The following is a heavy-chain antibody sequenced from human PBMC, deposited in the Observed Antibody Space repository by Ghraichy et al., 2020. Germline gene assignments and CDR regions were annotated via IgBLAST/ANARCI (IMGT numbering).Heavy chain of an antibody. CDR3: ARDPGNDFWSGYSIGPYYYGMDV. Sequence: SQTLSLTCTVSGGSISSGGYYWSWIRQHPGKGLEWIGYIYYSGSTYYNPSLKSRVTISVDTSKNQFSLKLSSVTAADTAVYYCARDPGNDFWSGYSIGPYYYGMDVWGQGTTVTVSS. D-gene: IGHD3-3*01. J-gene: IGHJ6*02. V-gene: IGHV4-31*03. CDR1: GGSISSGGYY. CDR2: IYYSGST.